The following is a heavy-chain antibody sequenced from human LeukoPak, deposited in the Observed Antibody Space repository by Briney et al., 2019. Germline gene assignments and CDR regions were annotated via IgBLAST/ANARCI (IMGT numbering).Heavy chain of an antibody. V-gene: IGHV3-23*01. CDR2: ISGSGHST. D-gene: IGHD4-17*01. CDR1: GFTFTSYA. J-gene: IGHJ4*02. Sequence: GSLRLSCAASGFTFTSYAISWVRQAPGKGLEWVSGISGSGHSTYYADSVKGRFTISRDNSKNTLYLQMNNLRAEDTAVYYCAKARNVTTVTPVDYWGQGTLVTVSS. CDR3: AKARNVTTVTPVDY.